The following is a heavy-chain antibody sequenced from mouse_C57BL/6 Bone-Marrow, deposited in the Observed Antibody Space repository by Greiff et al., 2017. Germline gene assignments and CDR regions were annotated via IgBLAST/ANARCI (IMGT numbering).Heavy chain of an antibody. Sequence: EVKVVESGGGLVQPKGSLKLSCAASGFSFNTYAMNWVRQAPGKGLEWVARIRSKSNNYATYYADSVKDRFTISRDDSESMLYLQMNDLKTEDTAMYYCVRHDYGDAMDYWGQGTSVTVSS. J-gene: IGHJ4*01. CDR3: VRHDYGDAMDY. V-gene: IGHV10-1*01. CDR1: GFSFNTYA. CDR2: IRSKSNNYAT. D-gene: IGHD1-1*01.